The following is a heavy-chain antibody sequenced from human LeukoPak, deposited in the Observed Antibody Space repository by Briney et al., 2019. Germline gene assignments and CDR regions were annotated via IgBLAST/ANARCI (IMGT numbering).Heavy chain of an antibody. J-gene: IGHJ6*03. V-gene: IGHV4-59*01. CDR2: IYYSGDT. CDR3: ARVKLNEFFGKNPAYYYVDV. D-gene: IGHD3-3*01. CDR1: GDSIRSYC. Sequence: SETLSLTCTVSGDSIRSYCWTWIRQPPGKELESIGYIYYSGDTNYNPSLKSRVTISIDTSKNQFSLKLSSVTAADTAVYHCARVKLNEFFGKNPAYYYVDVWGKGTTVTVSS.